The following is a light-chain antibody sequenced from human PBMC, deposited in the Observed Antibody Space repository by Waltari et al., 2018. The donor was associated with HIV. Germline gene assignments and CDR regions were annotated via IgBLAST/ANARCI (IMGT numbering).Light chain of an antibody. V-gene: IGLV1-47*01. Sequence: QSVLTQPPSASGTPGQRVTISCSGSSSDIGSYYVYWFQQLPGTAPKLLIYRNNQRPAVVLDRFSGSKSGTSASLAISGLRSEDESDYYCATWDDNLSGVVFGGGTKLTVL. CDR2: RNN. CDR1: SSDIGSYY. CDR3: ATWDDNLSGVV. J-gene: IGLJ2*01.